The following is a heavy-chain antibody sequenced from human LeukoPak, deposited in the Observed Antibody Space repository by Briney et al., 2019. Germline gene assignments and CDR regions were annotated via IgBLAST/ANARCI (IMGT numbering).Heavy chain of an antibody. CDR2: INHSGST. J-gene: IGHJ4*02. Sequence: SETLSLTCAVYGGSFSGYYWSWIRQPPGKGLEWIGEINHSGSTNYNPSLKSRVTISVDTSKNQFSLKLSSVTAADTAVYYCARAPPTFDYWGQGTLVTVSS. V-gene: IGHV4-34*01. CDR1: GGSFSGYY. CDR3: ARAPPTFDY.